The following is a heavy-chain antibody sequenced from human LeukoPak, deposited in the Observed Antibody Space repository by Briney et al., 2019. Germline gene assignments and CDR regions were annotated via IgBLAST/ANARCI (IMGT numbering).Heavy chain of an antibody. D-gene: IGHD6-19*01. Sequence: GGSLRLSCAASGFTFSSYAMHWVRQAPGKGLEWVAVISYDGSNKYYADSVKGRFTISRDNSKNTLYLQMNSLRAEDTAVYYCAREKQWLGVYNWFDPWGQGTLVTVSS. CDR2: ISYDGSNK. J-gene: IGHJ5*02. CDR1: GFTFSSYA. V-gene: IGHV3-30-3*01. CDR3: AREKQWLGVYNWFDP.